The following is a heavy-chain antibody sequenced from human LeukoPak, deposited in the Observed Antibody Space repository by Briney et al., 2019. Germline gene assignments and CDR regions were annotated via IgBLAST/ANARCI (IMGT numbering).Heavy chain of an antibody. CDR2: MNPNSGNT. V-gene: IGHV1-8*03. CDR3: ARGGNYYDSSGYYSPLDY. D-gene: IGHD3-22*01. Sequence: ASVKVSCKASGYTFTSYDINWVRQATGQGLEWMGWMNPNSGNTGYAQKFQGRVTITRNTSISTACMELSSLRSEDTAVYYCARGGNYYDSSGYYSPLDYWGQGTLVTVSS. J-gene: IGHJ4*02. CDR1: GYTFTSYD.